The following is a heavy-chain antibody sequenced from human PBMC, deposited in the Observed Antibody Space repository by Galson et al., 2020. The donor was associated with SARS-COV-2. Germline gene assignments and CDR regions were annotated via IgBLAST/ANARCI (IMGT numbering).Heavy chain of an antibody. J-gene: IGHJ3*02. Sequence: SLRLSCAASGFTFSTYAMHWVRQAPGKGLEWVAVISYDGSNKYYADSVKGRFTISRDNSKNTLYLQMNSLRAEDTAVYYCARERIPVDYQLLLVDDAFDIWGQGTMVTVSS. CDR1: GFTFSTYA. CDR3: ARERIPVDYQLLLVDDAFDI. V-gene: IGHV3-30*04. CDR2: ISYDGSNK. D-gene: IGHD2-2*01.